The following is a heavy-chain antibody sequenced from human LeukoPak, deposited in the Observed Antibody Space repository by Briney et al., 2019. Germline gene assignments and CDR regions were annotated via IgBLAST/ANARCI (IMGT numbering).Heavy chain of an antibody. J-gene: IGHJ4*02. V-gene: IGHV1-2*02. CDR1: GYTFTGYY. CDR2: INPNSGGT. CDR3: AREKEVHAENYYDSSGYYSLDY. Sequence: ASVKVSCKASGYTFTGYYMHWVRQAPGQGLEWMGWINPNSGGTNYAQKFQGRVTMTRDTSISTAYMELSRLRSDDTAVYYCAREKEVHAENYYDSSGYYSLDYWGQGTLVTVSS. D-gene: IGHD3-22*01.